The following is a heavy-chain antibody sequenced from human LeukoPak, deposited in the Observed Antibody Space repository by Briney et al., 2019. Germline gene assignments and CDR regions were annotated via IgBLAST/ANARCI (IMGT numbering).Heavy chain of an antibody. CDR3: ARSVSFSSGWYPYGMDV. V-gene: IGHV3-48*01. J-gene: IGHJ6*02. D-gene: IGHD6-19*01. CDR1: GFTFSSYS. Sequence: GGSLRLSCAASGFTFSSYSMNWVRQAPGKGLEWVSYISSSSSTIYYADSVKGRFTISRDNAKNSLYLQMNSLRAEDTAVYYCARSVSFSSGWYPYGMDVWGQGTTVTVSS. CDR2: ISSSSSTI.